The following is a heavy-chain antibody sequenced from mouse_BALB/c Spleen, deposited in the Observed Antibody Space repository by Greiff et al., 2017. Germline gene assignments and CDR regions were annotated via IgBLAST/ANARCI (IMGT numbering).Heavy chain of an antibody. CDR1: GYTFTSYT. D-gene: IGHD3-1*01. CDR3: ARSGSGRGFAY. V-gene: IGHV1-4*02. J-gene: IGHJ3*01. Sequence: QVQLQQSAAELARPGASVKMSCKASGYTFTSYTMHWVKQRPGQGLEWIGYINPSSGYTEYNQKFKDKTTLTADKSSSTAYMQLSSLTSEDSAVYYCARSGSGRGFAYWGQGTLVTVSA. CDR2: INPSSGYT.